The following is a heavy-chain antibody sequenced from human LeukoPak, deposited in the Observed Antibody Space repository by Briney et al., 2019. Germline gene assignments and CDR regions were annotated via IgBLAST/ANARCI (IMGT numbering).Heavy chain of an antibody. CDR2: IYYSGST. CDR3: ARQDLGIVVPAAMQDY. CDR1: GGSISSSSYY. V-gene: IGHV4-39*01. J-gene: IGHJ4*02. Sequence: SETLSLTCTVSGGSISSSSYYWGWIRQPPGKGLECIGCIYYSGSTYYNPSLKSRVTISVDTSKNQFSLKLSSVTAADTAVYYCARQDLGIVVPAAMQDYGGQGTLVTVSS. D-gene: IGHD2-2*01.